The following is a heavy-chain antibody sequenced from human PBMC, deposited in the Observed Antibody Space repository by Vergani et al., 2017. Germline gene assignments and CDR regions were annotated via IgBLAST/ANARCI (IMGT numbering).Heavy chain of an antibody. V-gene: IGHV4-39*01. Sequence: QLQLQESGPGLVKPSETLSLTCTVSGGSISSSSYYWGWIRQPQGKGLEWIGSIYYSGSTYYNPSLKSRVTISVDTSKNQFSLKLSSVTAADTAVYYCARHRLRSSGWYDPFDYWGQGTLVTVSS. CDR2: IYYSGST. J-gene: IGHJ4*02. CDR1: GGSISSSSYY. D-gene: IGHD6-19*01. CDR3: ARHRLRSSGWYDPFDY.